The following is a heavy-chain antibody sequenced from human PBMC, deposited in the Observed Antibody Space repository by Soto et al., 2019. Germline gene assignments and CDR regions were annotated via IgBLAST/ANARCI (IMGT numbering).Heavy chain of an antibody. D-gene: IGHD1-26*01. CDR3: ARVVSASLDY. V-gene: IGHV4-59*01. J-gene: IGHJ4*02. CDR2: IHYSGST. Sequence: SETLSLTCTVSGGSISRYYWTWIRQPPGEGLEWIGYIHYSGSTSYHPSLKGRVTISIDTSKNQFSLRLTSVTAADTAVYYCARVVSASLDYWGQGTPVTVSS. CDR1: GGSISRYY.